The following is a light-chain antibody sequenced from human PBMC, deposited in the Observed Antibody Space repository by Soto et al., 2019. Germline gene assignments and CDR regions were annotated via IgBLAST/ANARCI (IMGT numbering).Light chain of an antibody. CDR1: QDISSW. J-gene: IGKJ3*01. CDR2: AAS. CDR3: QQANSFPFT. Sequence: DIQMTQSPSSVSASVGDRVTLTCRASQDISSWLAWYQQKPGKAPKLLIYAASSLQTGVPSRFSGSGSGTDFTLTISSLQSEDFATYYCQQANSFPFTFGPGTKVDIK. V-gene: IGKV1-12*01.